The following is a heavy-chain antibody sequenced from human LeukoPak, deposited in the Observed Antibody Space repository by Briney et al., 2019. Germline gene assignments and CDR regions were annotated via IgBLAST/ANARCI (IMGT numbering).Heavy chain of an antibody. V-gene: IGHV3-11*06. CDR2: ISSSSSYT. J-gene: IGHJ4*02. Sequence: GGSLRLSCAASGFTFSDYYMSWIRQAPGKGLEWVSYISSSSSYTNYADSVKGRFTISRDNAKNSLYLQMNSLRAEDTAVYYCARKRIAAAGTPFDYWGQGTLVTVSS. CDR3: ARKRIAAAGTPFDY. D-gene: IGHD6-13*01. CDR1: GFTFSDYY.